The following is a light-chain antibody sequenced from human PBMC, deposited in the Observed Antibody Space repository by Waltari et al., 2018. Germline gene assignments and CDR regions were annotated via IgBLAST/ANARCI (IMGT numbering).Light chain of an antibody. CDR1: QSIYSN. V-gene: IGKV3D-15*01. CDR3: QQYNVWPPIT. Sequence: ILMTQSPVTLSVSPGERATLSCRASQSIYSNLAWYQQRPGQPPRLLIFDASTRASGIPARFSGSRSGTEFTLTIRTLQSEDSAVYYCQQYNVWPPITFGQGTRLEIK. J-gene: IGKJ5*01. CDR2: DAS.